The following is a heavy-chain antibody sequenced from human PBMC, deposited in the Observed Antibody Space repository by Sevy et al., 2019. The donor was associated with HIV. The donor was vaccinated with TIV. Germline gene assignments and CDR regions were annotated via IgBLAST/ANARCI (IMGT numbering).Heavy chain of an antibody. CDR2: ISGSGGST. CDR3: ANPYYYDSSGYSDY. V-gene: IGHV3-23*01. D-gene: IGHD3-22*01. CDR1: GFTFSSYA. Sequence: GGSLRLSCAASGFTFSSYAMSWVRQAPGKGLEWVSAISGSGGSTYYADSVKGRFTISRDNSKNTRYLQMNSLRAEDTAVYYCANPYYYDSSGYSDYWGQGTLVTVSS. J-gene: IGHJ4*02.